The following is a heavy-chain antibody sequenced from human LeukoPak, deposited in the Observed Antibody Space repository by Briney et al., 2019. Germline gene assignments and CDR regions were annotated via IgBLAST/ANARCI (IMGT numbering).Heavy chain of an antibody. CDR2: IVVGRDDT. CDR3: ARLEMVSAGVYYYYGMDV. D-gene: IGHD5-24*01. J-gene: IGHJ6*02. CDR1: GFTFTSSA. V-gene: IGHV1-58*02. Sequence: GASVKVSCKASGFTFTSSAMQWVRQARGQRLEWIGWIVVGRDDTNYAQKFQGRVTITRDMSTSTVYMGLSSLGSEDTAVYYCARLEMVSAGVYYYYGMDVWGQGTTVTVSS.